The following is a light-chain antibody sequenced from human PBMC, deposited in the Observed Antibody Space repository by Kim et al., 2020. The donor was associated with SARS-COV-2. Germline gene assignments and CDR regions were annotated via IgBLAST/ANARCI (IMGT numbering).Light chain of an antibody. CDR1: QGISNY. CDR3: QKYNSAPLT. J-gene: IGKJ4*01. CDR2: AAS. Sequence: ASVGDRVTITCRASQGISNYLAGYQQKPGKVPKLLIYAASTLQSGVPSRVSGSVSGTDFTPTISSLQPEDVVTYYCQKYNSAPLTFGGGTKVDIK. V-gene: IGKV1-27*01.